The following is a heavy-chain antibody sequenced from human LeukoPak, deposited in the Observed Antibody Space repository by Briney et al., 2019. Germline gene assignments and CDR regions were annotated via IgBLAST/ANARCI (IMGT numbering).Heavy chain of an antibody. J-gene: IGHJ4*02. Sequence: PSETLSLTCTVSGGSINSGSYYWVWIRQPPGRGLEWIGSIHHNGVTFYNPSLKTRATVSVATSKTQFSLKLISVTAADTAVYYCTAERAGTIVDYWGQGTLVTVSS. CDR2: IHHNGVT. V-gene: IGHV4-39*07. CDR3: TAERAGTIVDY. CDR1: GGSINSGSYY. D-gene: IGHD1-1*01.